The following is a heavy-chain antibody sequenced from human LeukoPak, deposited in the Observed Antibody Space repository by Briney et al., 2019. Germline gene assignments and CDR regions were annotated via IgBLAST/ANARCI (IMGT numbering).Heavy chain of an antibody. Sequence: PSETLSLTCTVSGCSISTYYWIWIRQPPGKGLEWIGYIYYSGNTNYNPSLKSRVTISIDTSKNQFSLQMRSVTAADTAVYYCARVGVPGAFDIWGKGTMVTISS. V-gene: IGHV4-59*01. D-gene: IGHD3-16*01. J-gene: IGHJ3*02. CDR1: GCSISTYY. CDR3: ARVGVPGAFDI. CDR2: IYYSGNT.